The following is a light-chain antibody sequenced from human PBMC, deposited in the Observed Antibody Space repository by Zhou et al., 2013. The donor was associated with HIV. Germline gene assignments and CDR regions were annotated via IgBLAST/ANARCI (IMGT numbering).Light chain of an antibody. V-gene: IGKV3-20*01. CDR1: QGFSSY. CDR2: DSS. J-gene: IGKJ5*01. CDR3: QQYGSSPRS. Sequence: IVLTQSPATLSLSPGERATLSCRASQGFSSYLAWYQQKPGQPPRLLIYDSSNRAPGIPARFSGSGPGTDFTLTISRLEPEDFAVYYCQQYGSSPRSFGQGTRLEIK.